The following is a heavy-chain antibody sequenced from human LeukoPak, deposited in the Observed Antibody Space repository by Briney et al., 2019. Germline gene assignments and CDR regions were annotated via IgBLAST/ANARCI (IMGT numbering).Heavy chain of an antibody. CDR3: AKDAAWGRYKH. CDR2: ISPSGGIT. Sequence: AGGSLRLSCAASGFAFSSHGMNWVRQAPGKGLEWVSGISPSGGITYYTDSVKGRFTISRDNSKNTVSLQMNSLRGEDTAVYYCAKDAAWGRYKHWGQGTLVTVS. V-gene: IGHV3-23*01. J-gene: IGHJ1*01. CDR1: GFAFSSHG. D-gene: IGHD3-16*01.